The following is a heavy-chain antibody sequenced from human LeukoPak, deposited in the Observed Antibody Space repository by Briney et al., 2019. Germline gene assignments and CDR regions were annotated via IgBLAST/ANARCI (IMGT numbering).Heavy chain of an antibody. CDR1: GFTFSSYD. V-gene: IGHV3-33*08. CDR3: ARAYYSDITDYPYIGY. CDR2: IRYDGNNK. J-gene: IGHJ4*02. D-gene: IGHD3-22*01. Sequence: GRSLRLSCAASGFTFSSYDMHWVRQAPGKGLEWVAVIRYDGNNKFYVDSVRGRFTISRDNSKNTLYLQMNSLRAEDTAVYYCARAYYSDITDYPYIGYWGQGVLVTVSS.